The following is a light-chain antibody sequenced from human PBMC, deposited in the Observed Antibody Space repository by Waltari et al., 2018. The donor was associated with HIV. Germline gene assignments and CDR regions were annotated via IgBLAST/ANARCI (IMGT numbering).Light chain of an antibody. Sequence: SYVLTQPPSVSVAAGQTATITCGGTHIGGERVHWYQQKPRQAPVLVVYDDSDRTSGIPGRFSGSNSDNTATLTISRVEAGDEADYYCQVWDISSDQVVLGGGTKLTVL. CDR3: QVWDISSDQVV. V-gene: IGLV3-21*02. J-gene: IGLJ2*01. CDR2: DDS. CDR1: HIGGER.